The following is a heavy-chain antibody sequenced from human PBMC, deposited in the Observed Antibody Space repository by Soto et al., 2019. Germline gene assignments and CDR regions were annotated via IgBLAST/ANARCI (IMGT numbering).Heavy chain of an antibody. CDR1: GYTFTGYY. Sequence: GPSVKVSCKASGYTFTGYYMHWVRQAPGQGLEWMGWINPNSGGTNYAQKFQGRVTMTRDTSISTAYMELSRLRSDDTAVYYCARDHYDFWSGYFYWGQGTLVTSPQ. CDR2: INPNSGGT. V-gene: IGHV1-2*02. CDR3: ARDHYDFWSGYFY. J-gene: IGHJ4*02. D-gene: IGHD3-3*01.